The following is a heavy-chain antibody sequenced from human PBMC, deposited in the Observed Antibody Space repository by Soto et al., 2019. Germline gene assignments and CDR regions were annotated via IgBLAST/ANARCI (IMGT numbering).Heavy chain of an antibody. CDR3: ARTPRWELLEGYYFDY. V-gene: IGHV3-53*04. CDR2: IYGDGSS. D-gene: IGHD1-26*01. CDR1: GFTVSGDY. J-gene: IGHJ4*02. Sequence: PGGSLRLSCAASGFTVSGDYMSWIRQAPGKGLEWVSVIYGDGSSYYADSVKGRFTISRHNSENALDLQMNSLRTEDTAVYYCARTPRWELLEGYYFDYWGQGT.